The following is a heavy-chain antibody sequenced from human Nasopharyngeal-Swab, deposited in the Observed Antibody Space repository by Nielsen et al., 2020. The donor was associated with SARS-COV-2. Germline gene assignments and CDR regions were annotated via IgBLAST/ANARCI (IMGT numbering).Heavy chain of an antibody. D-gene: IGHD6-13*01. J-gene: IGHJ2*01. CDR3: ARGQESYSSSWLNWYFDL. Sequence: GGSLSLSCAASGFTFSSYGMHWVRQAPGKGLEWVAVIWYDGSNKYYADSVKGRFTISRDNSKNTLYLQMNSLRAEDTAVYYCARGQESYSSSWLNWYFDLWGRGTLVTVSS. V-gene: IGHV3-33*01. CDR1: GFTFSSYG. CDR2: IWYDGSNK.